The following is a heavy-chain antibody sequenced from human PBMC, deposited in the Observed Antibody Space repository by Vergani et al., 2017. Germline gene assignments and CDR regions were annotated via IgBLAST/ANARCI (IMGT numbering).Heavy chain of an antibody. CDR2: IIPILGIA. V-gene: IGHV1-69*02. CDR1: GGTFSSYT. J-gene: IGHJ4*02. D-gene: IGHD5-12*01. Sequence: VQSGDEVQKPGSSVKVSCKASGGTFSSYTISWVRQAPGQGLEWMGRIIPILGIANYAQKFQGRVTITADKSTSTAYMELSSLRSEDTAVYYCASLKATTSQNFDYWGQGTLVTVSS. CDR3: ASLKATTSQNFDY.